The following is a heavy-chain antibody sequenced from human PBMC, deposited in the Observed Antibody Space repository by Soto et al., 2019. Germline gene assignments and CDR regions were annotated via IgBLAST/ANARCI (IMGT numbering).Heavy chain of an antibody. J-gene: IGHJ4*02. D-gene: IGHD3-22*01. Sequence: GGSLRLSCAASGFTFSSYAMSWVRQAPGKGLEWVSGISGSGDSTYYADSVKGRFTISRDNSKNTLYLQMNSLRAEDTAVYYCAKARAYYYDSSALGDYWGQGTLVTVSS. CDR1: GFTFSSYA. CDR3: AKARAYYYDSSALGDY. CDR2: ISGSGDST. V-gene: IGHV3-23*01.